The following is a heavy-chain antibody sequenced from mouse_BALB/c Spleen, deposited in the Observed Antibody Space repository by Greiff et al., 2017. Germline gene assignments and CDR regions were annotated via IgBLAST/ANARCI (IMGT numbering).Heavy chain of an antibody. J-gene: IGHJ4*01. Sequence: QVQLQQSGAELARPGASVKLSCKASGYTFTSYWMQWVKQRPGQGLEWIGAIYPGDGDTRYTQKFKGKATLTADKSSSTAYMQLSSLASEDSAVYYCARLPTDYAMDYWGQGTSVTVSS. CDR1: GYTFTSYW. V-gene: IGHV1-87*01. CDR2: IYPGDGDT. CDR3: ARLPTDYAMDY.